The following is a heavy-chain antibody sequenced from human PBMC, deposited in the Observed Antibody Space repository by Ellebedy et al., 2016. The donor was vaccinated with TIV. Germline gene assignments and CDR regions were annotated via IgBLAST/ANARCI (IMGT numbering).Heavy chain of an antibody. CDR1: GFTFSSCW. D-gene: IGHD7-27*01. V-gene: IGHV3-7*01. CDR2: IKQDGSET. J-gene: IGHJ5*02. Sequence: GGSLRLXXAASGFTFSSCWMSWVRQAPGKGLEWVANIKQDGSETHYVDSVKGRFTIPRDNAKNSLYLQMTSLRAEDTGVYYCARHPPLGLAWGQGTLVTVSS. CDR3: ARHPPLGLA.